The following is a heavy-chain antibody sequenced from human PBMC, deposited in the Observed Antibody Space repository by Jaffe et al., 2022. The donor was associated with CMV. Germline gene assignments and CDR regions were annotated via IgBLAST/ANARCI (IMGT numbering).Heavy chain of an antibody. V-gene: IGHV3-66*01. D-gene: IGHD6-13*01. CDR2: IYSGGST. CDR3: ARARRSSSWPLDY. CDR1: GFTVSSNY. Sequence: EVQLVESGGGLVQPGGSLRLSCAASGFTVSSNYMSWVRQAPGKGLEWVSVIYSGGSTYYADSVKGRFTISRDNSKNTLYLQMNSLRAEDTAVYYCARARRSSSWPLDYWGQGTLVTVSS. J-gene: IGHJ4*02.